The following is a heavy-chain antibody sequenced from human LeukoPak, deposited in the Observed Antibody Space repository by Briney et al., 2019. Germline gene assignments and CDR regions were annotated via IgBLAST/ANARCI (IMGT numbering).Heavy chain of an antibody. CDR2: IYYSGST. V-gene: IGHV4-59*01. CDR3: ARAGGIAAAGLRYFDL. CDR1: GGSISSYY. D-gene: IGHD6-13*01. J-gene: IGHJ2*01. Sequence: PSETLSLTCTVSGGSISSYYWSWLRQPPGKGLEWIGYIYYSGSTNYNPSLKSRVTISVDTSKNQFSLKLSSVTAADTAVYYCARAGGIAAAGLRYFDLWGRGTLVTVSS.